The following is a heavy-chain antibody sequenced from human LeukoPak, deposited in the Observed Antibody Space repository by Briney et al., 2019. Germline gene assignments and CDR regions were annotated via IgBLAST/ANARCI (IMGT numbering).Heavy chain of an antibody. D-gene: IGHD5-24*01. J-gene: IGHJ4*02. Sequence: SETLSLTCTVSGGSISSTNYYWGWIRQPPGKGLEWIGNIYSSGSTNYNPSLKSRVTISVDTSKNQFSLKLSSVTAADTAVYYCARQANLGKQRWLQLGSFDYWGQGTLVTVSS. V-gene: IGHV4-39*01. CDR1: GGSISSTNYY. CDR2: IYSSGST. CDR3: ARQANLGKQRWLQLGSFDY.